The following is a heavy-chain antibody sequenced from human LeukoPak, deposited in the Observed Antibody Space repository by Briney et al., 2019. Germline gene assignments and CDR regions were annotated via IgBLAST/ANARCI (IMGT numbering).Heavy chain of an antibody. CDR2: ISSSSNYI. D-gene: IGHD4-23*01. CDR3: ARLRRSPPRGYYYMDV. CDR1: GFTFSSYS. J-gene: IGHJ6*03. Sequence: GGSLRLSCAASGFTFSSYSMNWVRQAPGKGLEGVSSISSSSNYIYYANSVKGRFTISRDNAKNSLYLQLNSLRADDTAVYYCARLRRSPPRGYYYMDVWGKGTTVTVSS. V-gene: IGHV3-21*01.